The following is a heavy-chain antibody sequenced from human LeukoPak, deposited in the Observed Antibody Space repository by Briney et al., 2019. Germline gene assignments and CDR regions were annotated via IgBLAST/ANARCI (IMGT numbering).Heavy chain of an antibody. J-gene: IGHJ4*02. CDR2: ISWNSGSI. CDR3: AKAATYYYDSSGLFDY. V-gene: IGHV3-9*01. Sequence: GGSLRLSCAASGFTFDDYAMHWVRQAPGKGLEWVSGISWNSGSIGYADSVKGRFTISRDNAKNSLYLQMNSLRAEDTALYYCAKAATYYYDSSGLFDYWGQGTLVTVSS. CDR1: GFTFDDYA. D-gene: IGHD3-22*01.